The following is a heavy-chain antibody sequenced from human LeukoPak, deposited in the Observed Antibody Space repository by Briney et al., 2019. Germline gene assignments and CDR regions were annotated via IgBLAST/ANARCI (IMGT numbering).Heavy chain of an antibody. CDR2: IYYSGST. Sequence: PSETLSLTCTVSGGSISSYYWSWIRQPPGKGLEWIGYIYYSGSTNYNPSLKSRVTISVDTSKNQFSLKLSSVTAADTAVYYCARFLSLYSGGGGISPWGQGTLVTVSS. CDR3: ARFLSLYSGGGGISP. D-gene: IGHD2-15*01. V-gene: IGHV4-59*08. J-gene: IGHJ5*02. CDR1: GGSISSYY.